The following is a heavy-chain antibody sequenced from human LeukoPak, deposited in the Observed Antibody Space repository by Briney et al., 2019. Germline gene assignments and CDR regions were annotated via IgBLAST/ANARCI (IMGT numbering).Heavy chain of an antibody. CDR1: GGSISSGGYY. CDR2: IYYSGST. D-gene: IGHD2-2*02. V-gene: IGHV4-31*03. CDR3: ARATPYPYCSSTSCDSYYYYYYMDV. Sequence: SETLSLTCTVSGGSISSGGYYWSWIRQHPGKGLEWIGCIYYSGSTYYNPPLKSRVTISVDTSKNQFSLNLSSVTAADTAVDYCARATPYPYCSSTSCDSYYYYYYMDVWGKGTTVTVSS. J-gene: IGHJ6*03.